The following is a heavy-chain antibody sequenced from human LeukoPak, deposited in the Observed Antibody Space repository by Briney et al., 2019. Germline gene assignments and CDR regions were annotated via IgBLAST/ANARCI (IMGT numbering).Heavy chain of an antibody. CDR3: ARRGWELLDY. Sequence: SETLSLTCTVSGGSISSYYWSWIRQPPGKGLEWIGYIYYSGSTNYNPSLKSRVTISVDTSKNQFSLKLSSVTAADTAVYYCARRGWELLDYWGQGTLVTVSS. D-gene: IGHD1-26*01. CDR2: IYYSGST. CDR1: GGSISSYY. V-gene: IGHV4-59*01. J-gene: IGHJ4*02.